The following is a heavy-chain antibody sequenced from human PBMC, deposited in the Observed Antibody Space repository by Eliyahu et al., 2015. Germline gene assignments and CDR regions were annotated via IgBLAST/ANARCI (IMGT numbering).Heavy chain of an antibody. CDR3: ANHGSGRQHDY. CDR2: ISGSGGTT. Sequence: EVQLLESGGGLVQPGGSXRLSXXASGFTFSSCGMSWLRQAPGKGLEWVSAISGSGGTTYYADSVKGRFTISRDNPKNTLYLQMNSLRVEDTAVYYCANHGSGRQHDYWGQGTLVTVSS. V-gene: IGHV3-23*01. J-gene: IGHJ4*02. D-gene: IGHD3-10*01. CDR1: GFTFSSCG.